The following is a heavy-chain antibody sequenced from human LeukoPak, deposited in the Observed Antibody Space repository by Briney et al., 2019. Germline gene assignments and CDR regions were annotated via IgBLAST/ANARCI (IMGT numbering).Heavy chain of an antibody. CDR3: AKDPRATGTIFDY. CDR2: ISGSGGST. D-gene: IGHD4-17*01. CDR1: AFNLISYA. Sequence: GGSLRLSCAAAAFNLISYAVGWACKAPGKGLEWVSAISGSGGSTYYADSVKGRFTISRDNSKNTLYLRMNSLRAEDTAVYYCAKDPRATGTIFDYWGQGTLVTVSS. V-gene: IGHV3-23*01. J-gene: IGHJ4*02.